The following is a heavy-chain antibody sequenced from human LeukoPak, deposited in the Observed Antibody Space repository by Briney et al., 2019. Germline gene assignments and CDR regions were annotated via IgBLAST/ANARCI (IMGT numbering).Heavy chain of an antibody. V-gene: IGHV3-7*01. Sequence: AGGSLRLSCAASGFTFSSYWMSWVRQAPGKGLELVANIKQGGSENYYVDSVKGRFTISRDNAKNSLYLQMNSLRAEDTAVYCCARDSEPHILWNDFDYWGQGTLVTVSS. CDR3: ARDSEPHILWNDFDY. CDR2: IKQGGSEN. J-gene: IGHJ4*02. CDR1: GFTFSSYW. D-gene: IGHD2-21*01.